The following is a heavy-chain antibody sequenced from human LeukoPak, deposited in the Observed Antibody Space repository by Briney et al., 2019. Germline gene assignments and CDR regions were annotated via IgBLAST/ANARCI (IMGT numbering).Heavy chain of an antibody. J-gene: IGHJ6*03. CDR3: ARSYDSSGYYPYYYYYMDV. Sequence: SETLSPTCTVSGGSISSSSYYWGWIRQPPGKGLEWIGSIYYSGSTYYNPSLKSRVTISVDTSKNQFSLKLSSVTAADTAVYYCARSYDSSGYYPYYYYYMDVWGKGTTVTVSS. CDR1: GGSISSSSYY. CDR2: IYYSGST. V-gene: IGHV4-39*01. D-gene: IGHD3-22*01.